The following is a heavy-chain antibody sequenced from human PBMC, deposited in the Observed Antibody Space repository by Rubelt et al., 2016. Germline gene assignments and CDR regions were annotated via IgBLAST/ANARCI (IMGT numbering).Heavy chain of an antibody. Sequence: EVQLVESGGGLVQPGGSLRLSCAASGFTVSSNYMSWVRQAPGKGLEWVSVIYSGDITYYAHSVKGRFTISRDNSKNTLYRQMNSRRAEDTAVYYCAREVLFYGMDVWGQGTTVTVSS. CDR1: GFTVSSNY. V-gene: IGHV3-66*01. J-gene: IGHJ6*02. CDR3: AREVLFYGMDV. CDR2: IYSGDIT.